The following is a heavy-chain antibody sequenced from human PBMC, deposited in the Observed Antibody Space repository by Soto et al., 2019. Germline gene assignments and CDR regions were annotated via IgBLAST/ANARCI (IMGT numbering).Heavy chain of an antibody. J-gene: IGHJ4*02. CDR2: ISYRGDKT. CDR1: GFTFSNYA. V-gene: IGHV3-23*01. CDR3: AKDRNGGGPGPDS. Sequence: EVQLLASGGGLAQPGGSLRLSCTASGFTFSNYAMSWVRQAPGKGLEWVSFISYRGDKTFYTDSLKGRFTISRDNSKNTLYLHLTSLRDDDTATYYCAKDRNGGGPGPDSWGQGTLVIVSS. D-gene: IGHD2-8*01.